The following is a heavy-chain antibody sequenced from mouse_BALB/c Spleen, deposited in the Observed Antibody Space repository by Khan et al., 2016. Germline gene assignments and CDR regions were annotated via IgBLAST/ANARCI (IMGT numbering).Heavy chain of an antibody. V-gene: IGHV1S41*01. CDR2: IAPGSGST. J-gene: IGHJ4*01. CDR1: GYTFTSYW. D-gene: IGHD1-1*01. Sequence: DLVKPGASVKLSCKASGYTFTSYWINWIKQRPGQGLEWIGRIAPGSGSTSYNEIFKGKATLTVDTSSCTAYIQLSSLSSEDSAFYFCAREGTVPLMDYWGQGTSVTVSS. CDR3: AREGTVPLMDY.